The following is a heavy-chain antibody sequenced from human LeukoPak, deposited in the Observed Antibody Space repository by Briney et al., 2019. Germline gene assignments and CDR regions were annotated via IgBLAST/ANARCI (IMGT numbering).Heavy chain of an antibody. J-gene: IGHJ4*02. V-gene: IGHV3-23*01. CDR2: ISGSGGST. CDR3: ARDFRTGGYSYGGFFDY. Sequence: PGGSLRLSCAASGFTFSSYAMSWVRQAPGKGLEWVSAISGSGGSTYYADSVKGRFTISRDNSKNTLYLQMNSLRAEDTAVYYCARDFRTGGYSYGGFFDYWGQGTLVTVSS. CDR1: GFTFSSYA. D-gene: IGHD5-18*01.